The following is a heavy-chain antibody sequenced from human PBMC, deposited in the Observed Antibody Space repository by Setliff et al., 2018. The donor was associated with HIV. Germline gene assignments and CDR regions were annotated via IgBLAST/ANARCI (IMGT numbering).Heavy chain of an antibody. CDR1: GGSTSSSSYY. CDR3: ARGDGTKYYYYYYMDV. J-gene: IGHJ6*03. CDR2: IYYSGST. D-gene: IGHD1-7*01. Sequence: ASETLSLTCSVSGGSTSSSSYYWAWIRQPPGKGLEWIGSIYYSGSTNYNPSLKSRVTISVDTSKNQFSLKLSSVTAADTAVYYCARGDGTKYYYYYYMDVWGKGTTVTVSS. V-gene: IGHV4-39*07.